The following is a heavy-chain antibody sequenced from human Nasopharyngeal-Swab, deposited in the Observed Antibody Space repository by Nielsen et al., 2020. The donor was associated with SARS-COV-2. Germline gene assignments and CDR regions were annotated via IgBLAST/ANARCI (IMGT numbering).Heavy chain of an antibody. Sequence: RQAPGKGLEWIGDINWAGTTNYSPSLKSRVTISIDTSSNQFSLKLNSVTAADTAVYHCSKTLGPRSAGAGGLNVWGKGTTVTVSS. CDR3: SKTLGPRSAGAGGLNV. CDR2: INWAGTT. D-gene: IGHD3-16*01. J-gene: IGHJ6*04. V-gene: IGHV4-34*01.